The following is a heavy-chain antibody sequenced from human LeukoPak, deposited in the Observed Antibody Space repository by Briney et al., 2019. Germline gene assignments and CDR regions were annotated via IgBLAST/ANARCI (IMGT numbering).Heavy chain of an antibody. CDR3: ARGITGRGRFDP. CDR2: IYGSGIT. CDR1: GGSITSGSFY. Sequence: SETLSLTCTVSGGSITSGSFYWAWIRQSAGKGLEWIGRIYGSGITNYNPSLKSRLTMSIDTSKSQFFLNLSSLTAADTAVYYCARGITGRGRFDPWGQGTLVTVSS. J-gene: IGHJ5*02. V-gene: IGHV4-61*02. D-gene: IGHD3-10*01.